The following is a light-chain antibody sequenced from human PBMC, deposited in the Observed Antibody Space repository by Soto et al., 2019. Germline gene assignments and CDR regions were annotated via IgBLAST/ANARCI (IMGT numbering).Light chain of an antibody. J-gene: IGKJ1*01. V-gene: IGKV3-11*01. Sequence: EIVMKQSPATLSVYKGERATLSCRASQSVSSYLAWYQQKPGQAPRLLIHDASNRATGVPARFSGSGSGTDFTLTISSLEPEDFAIYYCQQRRNWPPTFGQGTNVDIK. CDR2: DAS. CDR1: QSVSSY. CDR3: QQRRNWPPT.